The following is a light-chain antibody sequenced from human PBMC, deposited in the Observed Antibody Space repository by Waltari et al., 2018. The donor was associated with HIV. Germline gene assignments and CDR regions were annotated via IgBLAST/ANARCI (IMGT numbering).Light chain of an antibody. J-gene: IGLJ2*01. CDR1: NIGSKS. Sequence: SYVLTQPPSVSVAPGKTARITCGGNNIGSKSVHWYQQRPGQAPVLVIYDDSDRPSGIPERLSGSNSGNTATLTIRRVEAGDEADYYCHVWDSRSVTFGGGTKLTVV. CDR3: HVWDSRSVT. CDR2: DDS. V-gene: IGLV3-21*04.